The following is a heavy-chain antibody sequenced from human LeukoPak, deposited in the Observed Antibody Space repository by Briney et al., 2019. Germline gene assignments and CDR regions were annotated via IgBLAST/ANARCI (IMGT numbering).Heavy chain of an antibody. CDR1: GFTFSSYT. Sequence: PGGSLRLSCAAPGFTFSSYTMNWVRQAPGRGLEWVSFISSSTTTMYYADSVKGRFTISRDNAKNSVYLQMNNLRDEDTAVYYCARGGARTAVVTAKDFLDYWGQGTLVTVSS. J-gene: IGHJ4*02. CDR3: ARGGARTAVVTAKDFLDY. V-gene: IGHV3-48*02. CDR2: ISSSTTTM. D-gene: IGHD2-21*02.